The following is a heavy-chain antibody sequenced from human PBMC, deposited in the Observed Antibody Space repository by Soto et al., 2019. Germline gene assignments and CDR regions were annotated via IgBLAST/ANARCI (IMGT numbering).Heavy chain of an antibody. CDR3: AASPYRFGYFFES. V-gene: IGHV4-4*07. CDR2: IHTSGSA. CDR1: GSITSFY. Sequence: PSETLSLTCSVSGSITSFYWSWIRQPAGKGLEWIGRIHTSGSANYNPSLKSRVTMSVDTSKNQFSLKVNSVTAADTALYFCAASPYRFGYFFESWGQGTLVTVSS. D-gene: IGHD3-3*01. J-gene: IGHJ4*02.